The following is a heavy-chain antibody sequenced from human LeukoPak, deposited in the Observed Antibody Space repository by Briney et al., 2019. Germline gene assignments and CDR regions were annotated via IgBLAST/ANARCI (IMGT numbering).Heavy chain of an antibody. CDR1: GGSISSSSYY. Sequence: SETLSVTCTVSGGSISSSSYYWGWIRQPPGKGLEWIGSMYYSGSTYYNPSLKSRVTISVDTSNNQFSLKLSSVSAADTAVYYCAGLSYYDFWGGYYMGFDYWGQGTLVTVSS. V-gene: IGHV4-39*01. CDR2: MYYSGST. CDR3: AGLSYYDFWGGYYMGFDY. D-gene: IGHD3-3*01. J-gene: IGHJ4*02.